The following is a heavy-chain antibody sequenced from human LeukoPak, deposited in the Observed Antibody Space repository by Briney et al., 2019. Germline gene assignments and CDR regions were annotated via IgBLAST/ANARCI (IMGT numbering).Heavy chain of an antibody. CDR2: IYSGGST. D-gene: IGHD6-19*01. CDR3: AREGRIAVAGGYYGMDV. J-gene: IGHJ6*02. V-gene: IGHV3-53*01. Sequence: LPGGSLRLSCAASGFTVSSNYMSWVRQAPGKGLEWVSVIYSGGSTYYADSVKGRFTISRDNSKNTLYLQMNSLRAEDTAVYYCAREGRIAVAGGYYGMDVWGQGTTVTVSS. CDR1: GFTVSSNY.